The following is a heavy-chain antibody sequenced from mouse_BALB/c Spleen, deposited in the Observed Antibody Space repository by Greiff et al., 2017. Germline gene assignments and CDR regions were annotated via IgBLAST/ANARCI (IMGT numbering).Heavy chain of an antibody. CDR3: ARGGLYSHFDY. V-gene: IGHV3-2*02. Sequence: EVQLVESGPGLVKPSQSLSLTCTVTGYSITSDYAWNWIRQFPGNKLEWMGYISYSGSTSYNPSLKSRISITRDTSKNQFFLQLNSVTTEDTATYYCARGGLYSHFDYWGQGTTLTVSS. J-gene: IGHJ2*01. CDR1: GYSITSDYA. D-gene: IGHD2-1*01. CDR2: ISYSGST.